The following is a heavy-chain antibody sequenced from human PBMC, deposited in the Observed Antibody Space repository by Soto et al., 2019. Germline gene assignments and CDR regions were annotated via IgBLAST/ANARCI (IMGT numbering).Heavy chain of an antibody. CDR2: INHSGST. V-gene: IGHV4-34*01. CDR3: ASPGCSSANPVSDNWFDP. J-gene: IGHJ5*02. CDR1: GGSFSGYY. D-gene: IGHD6-6*01. Sequence: QVQLQQWGAGLLKPSETLSLTCAVYGGSFSGYYWSWIRQPPGKGLEWIGEINHSGSTNYNPSLKSRVTISVVTSKNQFSLKLSSVTAADTAVYYCASPGCSSANPVSDNWFDPWGQGTLVTVSS.